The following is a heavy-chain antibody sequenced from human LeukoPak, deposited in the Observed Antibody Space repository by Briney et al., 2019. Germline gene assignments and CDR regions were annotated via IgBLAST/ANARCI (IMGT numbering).Heavy chain of an antibody. J-gene: IGHJ4*02. Sequence: PEGSPRLSCAASGFTFSSYSMDWVRQAPGKGLEWVSYISSSGSTIYYADSVKGRFTISRDNAKNSLYLQMNSLRDEDTAVYYCARGPQRYYGSGQDFDYWGQGTLVSVSS. CDR3: ARGPQRYYGSGQDFDY. CDR1: GFTFSSYS. D-gene: IGHD3-10*01. V-gene: IGHV3-48*02. CDR2: ISSSGSTI.